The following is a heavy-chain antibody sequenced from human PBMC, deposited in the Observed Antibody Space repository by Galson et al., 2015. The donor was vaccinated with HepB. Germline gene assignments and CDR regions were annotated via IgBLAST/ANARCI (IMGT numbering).Heavy chain of an antibody. CDR2: IYYSGRL. CDR3: ARQPYTSGWLYWYFDL. J-gene: IGHJ2*01. V-gene: IGHV4-39*01. D-gene: IGHD6-19*01. CDR1: GDSISRSNYY. Sequence: LTCTVSGDSISRSNYYWGWIRQPPGKGLEWIGSIYYSGRLFYNPSLKSRVTISVDTSKNQFSLRLSSVTAADTAVYYCARQPYTSGWLYWYFDLWGRGTLVTVSS.